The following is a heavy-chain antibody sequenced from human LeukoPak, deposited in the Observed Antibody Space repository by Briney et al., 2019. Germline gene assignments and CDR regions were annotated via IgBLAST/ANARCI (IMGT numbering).Heavy chain of an antibody. J-gene: IGHJ5*02. D-gene: IGHD3-22*01. Sequence: SETLSLTCTVSGGSISRSNSYWGWLRQPPGKGLEWIGNIYYIGSTFYNPSLKSRVTIFVDTSKNQFSLKLTSVTAADTAVYYCARLGYYFDSSGDGSWFDPWGQGTLVTVSS. V-gene: IGHV4-39*01. CDR3: ARLGYYFDSSGDGSWFDP. CDR2: IYYIGST. CDR1: GGSISRSNSY.